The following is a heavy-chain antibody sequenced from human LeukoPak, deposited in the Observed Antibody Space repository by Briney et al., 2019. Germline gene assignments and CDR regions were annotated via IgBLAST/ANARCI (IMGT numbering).Heavy chain of an antibody. Sequence: GGSLRLSCAASGFTFSSYAMSWVRQAPGKGLEWEANIKQDGSEKYYVDSVKGRFTISRDNAKNSLYLQMNSLRAEDTAVYYCARGHIYCSGGSCYIDYWGQGTLVTVSS. CDR1: GFTFSSYA. J-gene: IGHJ4*02. CDR3: ARGHIYCSGGSCYIDY. D-gene: IGHD2-15*01. CDR2: IKQDGSEK. V-gene: IGHV3-7*01.